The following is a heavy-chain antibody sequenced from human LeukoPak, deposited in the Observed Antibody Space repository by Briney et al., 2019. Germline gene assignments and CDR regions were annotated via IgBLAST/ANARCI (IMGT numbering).Heavy chain of an antibody. Sequence: GASVKVSCKASGYTFTGYYMHWVRQAPGQGLEWMGWINPNSGGTNYAQKFQGRVTMTRDTSISTAYMELSRLRSDDTAVYFCAREGANYGSDKKYFDYWGQGTLVTVSS. CDR1: GYTFTGYY. V-gene: IGHV1-2*02. D-gene: IGHD3-10*01. CDR3: AREGANYGSDKKYFDY. CDR2: INPNSGGT. J-gene: IGHJ4*02.